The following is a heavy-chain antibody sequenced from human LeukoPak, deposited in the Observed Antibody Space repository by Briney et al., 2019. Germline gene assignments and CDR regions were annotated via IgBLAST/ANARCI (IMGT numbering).Heavy chain of an antibody. Sequence: GGSLRLSCAASGFIVSSNYMTWVRQAPGKGLEWISVLYSGGTTYYADSVKGRFSVSRDNSNNTLYLQMNSLRAEDTAVYYCARVNRGAYDSWGQGTLVTVSS. D-gene: IGHD5-12*01. CDR1: GFIVSSNY. CDR2: LYSGGTT. CDR3: ARVNRGAYDS. V-gene: IGHV3-53*01. J-gene: IGHJ5*02.